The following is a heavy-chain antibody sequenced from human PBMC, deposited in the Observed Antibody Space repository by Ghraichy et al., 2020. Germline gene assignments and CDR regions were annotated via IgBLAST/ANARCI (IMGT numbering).Heavy chain of an antibody. CDR2: IYYSGST. Sequence: GSLRLSCTVSGGSISSSSYYWGWIRQPPGKGLEWIGSIYYSGSTYYNPSLKSRVTISVDTSKNQFSLKLSSVTAADTAVYYCARHGCSSTSCQFDYWGQGTLVTVSS. CDR3: ARHGCSSTSCQFDY. D-gene: IGHD2-2*01. V-gene: IGHV4-39*01. J-gene: IGHJ4*02. CDR1: GGSISSSSYY.